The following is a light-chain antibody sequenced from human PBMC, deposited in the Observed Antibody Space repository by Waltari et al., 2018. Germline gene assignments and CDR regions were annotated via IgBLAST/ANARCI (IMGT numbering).Light chain of an antibody. CDR3: GTWDSSLSATV. Sequence: QSVLTQPPSVSAAPGQKVTISCSGSSSNLGNNYVSWYQQPPGTAPKLLIYDNNKRPSGSPDRFSGSQSGTSATLGITGLQTGDEADYYCGTWDSSLSATVFGGGTKLTVL. V-gene: IGLV1-51*01. J-gene: IGLJ2*01. CDR1: SSNLGNNY. CDR2: DNN.